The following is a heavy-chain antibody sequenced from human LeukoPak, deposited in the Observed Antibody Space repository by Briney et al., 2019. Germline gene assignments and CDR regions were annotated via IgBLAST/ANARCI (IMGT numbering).Heavy chain of an antibody. D-gene: IGHD2-15*01. CDR1: GFSLSTGGMC. V-gene: IGHV2-70*12. CDR2: IDWDNDK. Sequence: SGPTLVNPTQTLTLTCTFSGFSLSTGGMCVSWIRQPPGKALEWLARIDWDNDKYYSTSLKTRLTISKDTSKNQVVLTMTNMDPVDTATYYCAHSQSGGSFQYYFDYWGQGTLVTVSS. J-gene: IGHJ4*02. CDR3: AHSQSGGSFQYYFDY.